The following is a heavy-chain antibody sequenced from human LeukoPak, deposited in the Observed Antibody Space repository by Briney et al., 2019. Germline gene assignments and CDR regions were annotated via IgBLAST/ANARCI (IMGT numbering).Heavy chain of an antibody. CDR3: AGCFGELLENRFDP. CDR1: GFTFSSYA. Sequence: GGSLRLSCAASGFTFSSYAMHWVRQAPGKGLEWVAVISYDGSNKYYADSVKGRFTISRDNSKNTLYLQMNSLRAEDTAVYYCAGCFGELLENRFDPWGQGTLVTVSS. CDR2: ISYDGSNK. J-gene: IGHJ5*02. V-gene: IGHV3-30*04. D-gene: IGHD3-10*01.